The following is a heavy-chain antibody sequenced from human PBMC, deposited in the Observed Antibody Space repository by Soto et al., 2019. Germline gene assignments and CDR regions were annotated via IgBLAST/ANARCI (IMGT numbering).Heavy chain of an antibody. D-gene: IGHD6-6*01. V-gene: IGHV3-33*01. Sequence: SLRLSCAASGFTFSSYGMHWVRQAPGKGLEWVAVIWYDGSNKYYADSVKGRFTISRDNSKNTLYLQMNSLRAEDTAVYYCARGKSSSSLFYYYYGMDVWGQGTTVTVSS. J-gene: IGHJ6*02. CDR1: GFTFSSYG. CDR3: ARGKSSSSLFYYYYGMDV. CDR2: IWYDGSNK.